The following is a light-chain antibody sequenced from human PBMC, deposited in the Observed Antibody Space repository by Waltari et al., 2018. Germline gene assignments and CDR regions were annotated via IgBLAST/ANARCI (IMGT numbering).Light chain of an antibody. Sequence: QSALTQPASVSVSPGQSITISCTGTSSDVGSYNLVSWYQQHPGKAPKLMIYEVTERPSGVSNRFSGSKSDNTASLTISGLQAEDEADYYCCSHAGSSIYVFGTGTKVTIL. CDR2: EVT. V-gene: IGLV2-23*02. CDR1: SSDVGSYNL. J-gene: IGLJ1*01. CDR3: CSHAGSSIYV.